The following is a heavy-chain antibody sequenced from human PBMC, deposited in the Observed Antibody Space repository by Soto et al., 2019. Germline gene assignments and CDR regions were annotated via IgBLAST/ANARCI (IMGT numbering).Heavy chain of an antibody. CDR3: ARAPVGLDTISYFDY. J-gene: IGHJ4*02. Sequence: SETLSLTCTVSGGSISSGDYYWSWIRQPPGKGLEWIGYIYYSGSTYYNPSLKSRVTISVDTSKNQFSLKLSSVTAADTAVYFCARAPVGLDTISYFDYWGQGKLVTVS. V-gene: IGHV4-30-4*01. CDR2: IYYSGST. D-gene: IGHD3-3*01. CDR1: GGSISSGDYY.